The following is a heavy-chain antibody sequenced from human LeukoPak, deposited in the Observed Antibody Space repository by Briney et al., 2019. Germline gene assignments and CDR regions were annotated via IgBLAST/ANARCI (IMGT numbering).Heavy chain of an antibody. V-gene: IGHV3-21*01. CDR3: ARGTGAYFDY. CDR2: ISSSSSYI. Sequence: GSLRLSCAASGFTFSSYSMNWVRQAPGKGQEWASSISSSSSYIYYADSVKGRFTISRDNAKNSLYLQMNSLRAEDTAVYYCARGTGAYFDYWGQGTLVTVSS. D-gene: IGHD7-27*01. CDR1: GFTFSSYS. J-gene: IGHJ4*02.